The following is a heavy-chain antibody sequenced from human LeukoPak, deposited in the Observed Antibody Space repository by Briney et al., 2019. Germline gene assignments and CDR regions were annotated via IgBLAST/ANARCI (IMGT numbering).Heavy chain of an antibody. J-gene: IGHJ4*02. CDR3: ATDTIRD. V-gene: IGHV3-23*01. D-gene: IGHD1-14*01. CDR2: ISGRGGRT. Sequence: PGGSLRLSCVASGFTFSRYGMSWVRQAPGKGLEWVSAISGRGGRTYYGDSVKGRFTISRDNSKNTLYLQMNSLRAEDTAVYYCATDTIRDWGQGTPVTVST. CDR1: GFTFSRYG.